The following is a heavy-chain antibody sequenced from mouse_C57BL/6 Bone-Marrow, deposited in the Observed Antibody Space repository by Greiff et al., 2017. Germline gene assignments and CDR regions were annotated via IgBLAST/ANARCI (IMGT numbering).Heavy chain of an antibody. CDR3: TTVVRY. J-gene: IGHJ2*01. D-gene: IGHD1-1*01. V-gene: IGHV14-4*01. CDR2: IDPENGDT. Sequence: EVKLVESGAELVRPGASVKLSCTASGFNIKDDFMHWVKQRPEQGLEWIGWIDPENGDTEYASKFQGKATITADTSSNTAYLQLSSLTSEDTAVYYCTTVVRYWGQGTTLTVSS. CDR1: GFNIKDDF.